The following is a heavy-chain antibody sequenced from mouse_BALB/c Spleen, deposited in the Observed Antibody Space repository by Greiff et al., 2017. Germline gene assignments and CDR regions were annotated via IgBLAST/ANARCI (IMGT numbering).Heavy chain of an antibody. J-gene: IGHJ1*01. CDR1: GFAFSSYD. D-gene: IGHD2-3*01. CDR3: ARGNDGYYVGYFDV. V-gene: IGHV5-12-1*01. Sequence: EVMLVESGGGLVKPGGSLKLSCAASGFAFSSYDMSWVRQTPEKRLEWVAYISSGGGSTYYPDTVKGRFTISRDNAKNTLYLQMSSLKSEDTAMYYCARGNDGYYVGYFDVWGAGTTVTVSS. CDR2: ISSGGGST.